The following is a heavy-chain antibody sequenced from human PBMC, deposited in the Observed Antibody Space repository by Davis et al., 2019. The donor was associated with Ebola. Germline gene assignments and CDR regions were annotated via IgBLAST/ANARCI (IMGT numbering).Heavy chain of an antibody. Sequence: SVKVSCKASGGTFSSYAISWVRQAPGQGLEWMGRIIPIFGTANYAQKFQGRVTITADESTSTAYMELSSLRSEDTAVYYCARARFYYYYGMDVWGQGTTVTVSS. CDR3: ARARFYYYYGMDV. V-gene: IGHV1-69*13. J-gene: IGHJ6*02. CDR1: GGTFSSYA. CDR2: IIPIFGTA.